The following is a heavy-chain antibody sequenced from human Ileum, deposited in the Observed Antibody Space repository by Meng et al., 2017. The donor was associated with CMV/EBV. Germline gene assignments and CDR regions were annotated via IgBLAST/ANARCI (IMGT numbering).Heavy chain of an antibody. J-gene: IGHJ4*02. CDR1: GFTFSNFW. CDR3: VRGATEGTPGFGR. CDR2: ISNDGKST. Sequence: VAPGFTFSNFWMHWVRYAPGKGLVWVARISNDGKSTSYADSVKGRFIISRDNAQNTVSLQMNSLRDDDTAVYHCVRGATEGTPGFGRWGQGTLVTVSS. D-gene: IGHD4-23*01. V-gene: IGHV3-74*01.